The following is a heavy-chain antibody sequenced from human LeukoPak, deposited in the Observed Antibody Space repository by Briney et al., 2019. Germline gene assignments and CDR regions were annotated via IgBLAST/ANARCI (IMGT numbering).Heavy chain of an antibody. J-gene: IGHJ4*02. D-gene: IGHD5-18*01. Sequence: GGSLRLSXAASGFTLDDYDMSWVRQAPGKGLEWVSGINWNGGSTCYADSVKGRFTISRDNAKNSLYLQMNSLRAEDTALYYCARDPPGGYSYGYFAYFDYWGQGTLVTVSS. CDR1: GFTLDDYD. CDR3: ARDPPGGYSYGYFAYFDY. V-gene: IGHV3-20*04. CDR2: INWNGGST.